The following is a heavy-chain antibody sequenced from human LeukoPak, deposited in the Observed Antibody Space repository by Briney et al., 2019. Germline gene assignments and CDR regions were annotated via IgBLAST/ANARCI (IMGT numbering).Heavy chain of an antibody. V-gene: IGHV1-2*02. J-gene: IGHJ4*02. CDR2: VNPNTGTT. Sequence: ASVRVSCKTSGNPFRGYYVHWVRQAPGQGLEWMGWVNPNTGTTSSAKKFQGRVTMTTDTSINTVYMELRSLISDDTAMYYCAKDWGIAMTGLYSFDHWGQGTLVTVSS. D-gene: IGHD6-19*01. CDR3: AKDWGIAMTGLYSFDH. CDR1: GNPFRGYY.